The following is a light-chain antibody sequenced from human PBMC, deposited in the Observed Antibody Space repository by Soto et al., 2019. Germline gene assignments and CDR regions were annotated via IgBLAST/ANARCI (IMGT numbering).Light chain of an antibody. CDR1: QSIGIW. V-gene: IGKV1-5*03. CDR3: EQYNDYSWT. J-gene: IGKJ1*01. Sequence: IQMTQSPSTLYASVGARVAITCLSSQSIGIWLAWYQKKPWKAPRFLIFKESTLQTGDPSRFGSSGAGTEFTLTSSSRQPDDFATYNYEQYNDYSWTFGQGTKVEIK. CDR2: KES.